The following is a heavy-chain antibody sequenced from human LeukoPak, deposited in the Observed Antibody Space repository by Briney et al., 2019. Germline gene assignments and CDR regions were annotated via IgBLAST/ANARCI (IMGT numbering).Heavy chain of an antibody. CDR3: ARLNMAIAVAGAFDY. D-gene: IGHD6-19*01. Sequence: SGPTLVNPTQTLTLTCTFSGFSLSTSGMCVSWIRQPPGKALEWLARVDWDDDIYYSSSLKTRLTISKDTSKNQVVLTVTNMDPVDTATYYCARLNMAIAVAGAFDYWGQGTLVAVSS. CDR1: GFSLSTSGMC. CDR2: VDWDDDI. J-gene: IGHJ4*02. V-gene: IGHV2-70*11.